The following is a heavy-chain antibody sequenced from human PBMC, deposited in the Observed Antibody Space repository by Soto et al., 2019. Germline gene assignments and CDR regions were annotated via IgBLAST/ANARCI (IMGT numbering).Heavy chain of an antibody. CDR2: IIPIFGTA. V-gene: IGHV1-69*13. Sequence: GASVKVSCKASGGTFSSYAISWVRQAPGQGLEWMGGIIPIFGTANYAQKFQGRVTITADESTSTAYMELSSLRSEDTAVYYCARDRGRWIFGVVKTGYGMDVWGQGTTVTVSS. CDR1: GGTFSSYA. J-gene: IGHJ6*02. D-gene: IGHD3-3*01. CDR3: ARDRGRWIFGVVKTGYGMDV.